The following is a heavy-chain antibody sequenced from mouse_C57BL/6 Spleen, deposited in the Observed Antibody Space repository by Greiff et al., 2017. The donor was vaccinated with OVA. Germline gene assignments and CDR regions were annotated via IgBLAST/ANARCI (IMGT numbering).Heavy chain of an antibody. CDR1: GYTFTSYW. Sequence: QVQLQQPGAELVKPGASVKLSCKASGYTFTSYWMHWVKQRPGQGLEWIGMIHPNSGSTNYNEKFKSKATLTVDKSSSTAYMQLSSLTSEDSAVYYCAVTTVVAFYYFDYWGQGTTLTVSS. J-gene: IGHJ2*01. V-gene: IGHV1-64*01. CDR2: IHPNSGST. D-gene: IGHD1-1*01. CDR3: AVTTVVAFYYFDY.